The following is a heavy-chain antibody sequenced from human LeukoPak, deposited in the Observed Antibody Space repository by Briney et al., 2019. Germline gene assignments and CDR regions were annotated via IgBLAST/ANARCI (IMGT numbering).Heavy chain of an antibody. CDR2: INSDGSST. Sequence: GSLRLSCAASGFTFSNYWMHWVRQAPGKGLVWVSRINSDGSSTSYADSVKGRFTISRDNAKNTLSLQMNSLRAEDTAVYYCARDYDFWSGFFDYWGQGTLVTVSS. CDR1: GFTFSNYW. CDR3: ARDYDFWSGFFDY. J-gene: IGHJ4*02. D-gene: IGHD3-3*01. V-gene: IGHV3-74*01.